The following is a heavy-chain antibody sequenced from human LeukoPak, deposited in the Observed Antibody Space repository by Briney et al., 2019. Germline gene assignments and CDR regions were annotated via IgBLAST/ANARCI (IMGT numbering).Heavy chain of an antibody. Sequence: SETLSLTCTVSGGSISSYYWSWIRQPPGKGLEWIGYIYYSGSTNYNPSLKSRVTISVDTSKNQFSLKLSSVTAADTAVYYCARGARTAAGTFYFDYWGQGTLVTVSS. CDR1: GGSISSYY. D-gene: IGHD6-13*01. J-gene: IGHJ4*02. CDR2: IYYSGST. V-gene: IGHV4-59*12. CDR3: ARGARTAAGTFYFDY.